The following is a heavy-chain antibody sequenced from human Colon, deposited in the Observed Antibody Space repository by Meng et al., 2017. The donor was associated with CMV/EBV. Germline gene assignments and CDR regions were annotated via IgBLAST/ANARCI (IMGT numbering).Heavy chain of an antibody. V-gene: IGHV3-72*01. J-gene: IGHJ2*01. Sequence: GGSLRLSCAASGFTFSDHYMDWVRQAPGRGLEWVGRTRNKAKSYTREYAASVKDRFTISTDDSKNSLYLQMNSLKTEDTAVYYCARALEDESGHWYFNLGGRGTLVTVSS. D-gene: IGHD2-15*01. CDR1: GFTFSDHY. CDR2: TRNKAKSYTR. CDR3: ARALEDESGHWYFNL.